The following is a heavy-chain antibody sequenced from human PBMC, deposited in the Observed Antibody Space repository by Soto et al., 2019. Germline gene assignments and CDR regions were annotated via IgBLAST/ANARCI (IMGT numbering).Heavy chain of an antibody. CDR2: INPNSGGT. V-gene: IGHV1-2*04. J-gene: IGHJ4*02. Sequence: QVQLVQSGAEVKKPGASVKVSCKASGYTFTGYYMHWVRQAPGQGLEWMGWINPNSGGTNYAQKFQGWVTMTRDTSISTAYMELSRLRSEDTAVYYCARDSTDSSGYYKPKYYFDYWGQGTLVTVSS. CDR1: GYTFTGYY. CDR3: ARDSTDSSGYYKPKYYFDY. D-gene: IGHD3-22*01.